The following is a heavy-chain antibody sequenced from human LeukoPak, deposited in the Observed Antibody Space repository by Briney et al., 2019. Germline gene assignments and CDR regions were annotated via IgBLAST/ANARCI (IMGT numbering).Heavy chain of an antibody. CDR1: GGSISNYY. D-gene: IGHD2-2*01. Sequence: SETLSLTCTVSGGSISNYYWSWIRQPPGKGLEWIGYIYDSGSTSYNPSLKSRVSMSVDTSKNQFSLKLSSVTAADTAVYYCARGMGSSTVDFDYWGQGTLVTVSS. CDR3: ARGMGSSTVDFDY. CDR2: IYDSGST. V-gene: IGHV4-59*08. J-gene: IGHJ4*02.